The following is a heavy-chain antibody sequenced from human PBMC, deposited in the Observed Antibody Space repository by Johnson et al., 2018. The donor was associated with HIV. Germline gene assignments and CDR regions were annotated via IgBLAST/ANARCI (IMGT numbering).Heavy chain of an antibody. Sequence: VQLVESGGGLVQPGRSLRLSCAASGFTFDDYAMHWVRQAPGKGLEWVSAISGSGGSTYYTESVKGRFTISRDNSENTLYLQMNSLRAEDTAVYYCARAPSPGPGGAFDIWGQGTMVTVSS. CDR2: ISGSGGST. CDR1: GFTFDDYA. J-gene: IGHJ3*02. CDR3: ARAPSPGPGGAFDI. V-gene: IGHV3-23*04.